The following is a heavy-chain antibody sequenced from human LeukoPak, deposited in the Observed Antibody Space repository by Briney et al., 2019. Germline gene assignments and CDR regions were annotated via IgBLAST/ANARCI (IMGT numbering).Heavy chain of an antibody. CDR2: ISGSGGST. CDR3: AKDRPLNYDSSNSMIDY. Sequence: GGSLRLSCAASGFTFSSYAMSWVRQAPGKGLEWVSAISGSGGSTDYADSVKGRFTISRDNSKNSLYLQVNSLRAEDTAIYFCAKDRPLNYDSSNSMIDYWGQGNLVTVSS. D-gene: IGHD3-22*01. J-gene: IGHJ4*02. V-gene: IGHV3-23*01. CDR1: GFTFSSYA.